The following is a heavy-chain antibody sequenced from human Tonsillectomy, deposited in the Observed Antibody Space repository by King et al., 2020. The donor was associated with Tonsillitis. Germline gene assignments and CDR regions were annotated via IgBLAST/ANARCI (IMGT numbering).Heavy chain of an antibody. D-gene: IGHD6-19*01. J-gene: IGHJ4*02. CDR1: GFTFSSYG. Sequence: VQLVESGGGVVQPGRSLRLSCAASGFTFSSYGMHWVRQAPGKGLEWVAVISYDGSNKYYADSVKGRFTISRDNSKNTLYLQMNSLRAEDTAVYYCAKGRGGGAGLDYWGQGTLVTVSS. CDR3: AKGRGGGAGLDY. CDR2: ISYDGSNK. V-gene: IGHV3-30*18.